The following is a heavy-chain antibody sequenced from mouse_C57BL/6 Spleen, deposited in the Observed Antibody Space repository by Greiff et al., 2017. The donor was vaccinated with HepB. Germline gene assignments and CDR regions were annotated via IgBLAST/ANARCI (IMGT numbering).Heavy chain of an antibody. J-gene: IGHJ2*01. CDR1: GFSLTSYA. Sequence: QVQLKESGPGLVAPSQSLSITCTVSGFSLTSYAISWVRQPPGKGLEWLGVIWTGGGTNYNSALKSRLSISKDNSKSQVFLKMNSLQNDDTARYYCARNPLWLRDGGYYFDYWGQGTTLTVSS. D-gene: IGHD2-2*01. CDR3: ARNPLWLRDGGYYFDY. V-gene: IGHV2-9-1*01. CDR2: IWTGGGT.